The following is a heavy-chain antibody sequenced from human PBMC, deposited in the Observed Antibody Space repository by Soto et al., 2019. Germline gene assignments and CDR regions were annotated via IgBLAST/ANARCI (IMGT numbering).Heavy chain of an antibody. V-gene: IGHV3-66*01. D-gene: IGHD1-1*01. J-gene: IGHJ4*02. CDR2: IYSGGGT. CDR3: ATRMTTAPY. Sequence: EVGLVQSGGGLVQPGGSLRLSCAASLFIVSDNYMSWVRQAPGKGLEWVSLIYSGGGTDYAESVKGRFTISRDNSKNTLYLQMNSLKAEDTGIYYCATRMTTAPYWGQGTVVTVSS. CDR1: LFIVSDNY.